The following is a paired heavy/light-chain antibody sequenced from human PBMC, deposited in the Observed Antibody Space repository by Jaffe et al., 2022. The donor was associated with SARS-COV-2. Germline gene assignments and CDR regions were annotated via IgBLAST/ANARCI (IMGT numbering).Light chain of an antibody. J-gene: IGLJ3*02. V-gene: IGLV2-11*01. CDR1: NSDVGNYDY. CDR2: DVS. CDR3: CSYAGSYTWV. Sequence: QSALTQPRSVSGSPGQSVTISCTGTNSDVGNYDYVSWYQQHPGKAPKLMIYDVSKRPSGVPDRFSGSKSGNTASLTISGLQAEDEDDYYCCSYAGSYTWVFGGGTKLTVL.
Heavy chain of an antibody. V-gene: IGHV3-30*04. Sequence: QVQLVESGGGVVQPGRSLRLSCAASGFTFSSYAIYWVRQAPGKGLEWVAVISYEGNNKYYADSVKGRFTISRDNSKNMVYLQMNSLRAEDTAVYYCARADIYYGSGRFDYWGQGTLVAVSS. CDR1: GFTFSSYA. J-gene: IGHJ4*02. D-gene: IGHD3-10*01. CDR3: ARADIYYGSGRFDY. CDR2: ISYEGNNK.